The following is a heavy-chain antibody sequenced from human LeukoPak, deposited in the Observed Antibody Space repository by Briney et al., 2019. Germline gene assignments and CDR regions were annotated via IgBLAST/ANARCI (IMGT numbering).Heavy chain of an antibody. D-gene: IGHD4-17*01. CDR3: ARDSMTTVTTWHY. CDR2: ISAYNGNT. J-gene: IGHJ4*02. V-gene: IGHV1-18*01. Sequence: ISAYNGNTNYAQNLQGRVTMTTDTSTSTAYMELRSLRSDDTAVYYCARDSMTTVTTWHYWGQGTLVTVSS.